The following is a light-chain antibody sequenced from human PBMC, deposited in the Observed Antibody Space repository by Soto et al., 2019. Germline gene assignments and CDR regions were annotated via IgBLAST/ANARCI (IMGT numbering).Light chain of an antibody. CDR1: SSDVGAYDY. V-gene: IGLV2-11*01. Sequence: QSALTQPLSASGSPGQSVTISCTGTSSDVGAYDYVSWYQQHPGKAPKLMIYEINKRPSGVPDRFSGSKSGNTASLTISGLQAEDEADYYCCSYVASYTYVFGTGTKVTVL. CDR2: EIN. J-gene: IGLJ1*01. CDR3: CSYVASYTYV.